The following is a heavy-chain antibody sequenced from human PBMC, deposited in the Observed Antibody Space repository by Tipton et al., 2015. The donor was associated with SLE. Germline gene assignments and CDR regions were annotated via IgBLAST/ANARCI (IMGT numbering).Heavy chain of an antibody. CDR2: IFYSGST. J-gene: IGHJ4*02. D-gene: IGHD3-10*01. CDR1: GGSINNRNYY. Sequence: LRLSCTVSGGSINNRNYYWGWIRQPPGKGLEWIGSIFYSGSTHYNPSLKSRVTISVDTSKNQFSLNLSSVTAADTAAYYCARQRDGFRELLSADYWGQGTLVTVSS. V-gene: IGHV4-39*07. CDR3: ARQRDGFRELLSADY.